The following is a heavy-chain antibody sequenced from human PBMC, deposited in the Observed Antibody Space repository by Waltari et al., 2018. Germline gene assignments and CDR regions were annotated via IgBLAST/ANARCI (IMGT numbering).Heavy chain of an antibody. V-gene: IGHV4-39*01. Sequence: QLQLQESGPGLVKPSETLSLTFSVPGEYINNPLDYWAWIRQPPGKGLEWIGSIFHTGSTSYNPSLKSRVTMSVDTSKNQFFLTLNSVTAADTAIYYCARRHGDFSIKSFDPWGQGTLVTVSS. D-gene: IGHD4-17*01. J-gene: IGHJ5*02. CDR3: ARRHGDFSIKSFDP. CDR2: IFHTGST. CDR1: GEYINNPLDY.